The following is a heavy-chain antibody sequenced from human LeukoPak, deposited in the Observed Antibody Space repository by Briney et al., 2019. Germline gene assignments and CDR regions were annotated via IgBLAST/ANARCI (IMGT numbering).Heavy chain of an antibody. D-gene: IGHD6-13*01. V-gene: IGHV4-39*07. CDR3: ARVRIAAAGTGYFQH. J-gene: IGHJ1*01. Sequence: SETLSLTCTVSGGSISSSSYYWGWIRQPPGKGLEWIGSIYYSGSTYYNPSLKSRVTISVDTSKNQFSLKLSSVTAADTAVYYCARVRIAAAGTGYFQHWGQGTLVTVSS. CDR1: GGSISSSSYY. CDR2: IYYSGST.